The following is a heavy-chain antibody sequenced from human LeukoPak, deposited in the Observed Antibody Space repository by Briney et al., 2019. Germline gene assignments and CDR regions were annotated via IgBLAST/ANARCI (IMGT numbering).Heavy chain of an antibody. CDR3: ARLYGGPFDY. D-gene: IGHD4-23*01. V-gene: IGHV5-51*01. Sequence: GESLKISCKGSGYSFTNYWVGWVRQLPGKGLEWMGIFCPADSDARYSPSFQGQVTMSADKSISTAYLQWSSLRASDTAMYYCARLYGGPFDYWGQGTLVTVSS. CDR1: GYSFTNYW. J-gene: IGHJ4*02. CDR2: FCPADSDA.